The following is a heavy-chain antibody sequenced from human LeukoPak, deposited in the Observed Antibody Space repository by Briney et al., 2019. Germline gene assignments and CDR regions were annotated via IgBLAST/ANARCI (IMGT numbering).Heavy chain of an antibody. D-gene: IGHD3-3*01. V-gene: IGHV1-2*02. Sequence: ASVTVSCTSSGYTFTCYYMHWVRQAPGQGLEWMGWINPNSGGTNYAQKFQGRVTMTRDTSISTAYMELSRLRSDDTAVYYCARGDVLRFLELDYWGQGTLVTVSS. J-gene: IGHJ4*02. CDR3: ARGDVLRFLELDY. CDR1: GYTFTCYY. CDR2: INPNSGGT.